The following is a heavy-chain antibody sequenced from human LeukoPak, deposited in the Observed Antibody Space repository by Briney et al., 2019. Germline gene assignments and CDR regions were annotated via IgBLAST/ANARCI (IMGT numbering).Heavy chain of an antibody. CDR3: ARAKDSSSSGDAFDI. V-gene: IGHV3-13*01. J-gene: IGHJ3*02. CDR2: TGTAGDT. Sequence: GGSLRLSCAASGFTFSSYDMHWVRQATGKGLEWVSGTGTAGDTYYPGSVKGRFTISRENAKNSLYLQMNSLRAGDTAVYYCARAKDSSSSGDAFDICGHGTMVTVSS. D-gene: IGHD6-6*01. CDR1: GFTFSSYD.